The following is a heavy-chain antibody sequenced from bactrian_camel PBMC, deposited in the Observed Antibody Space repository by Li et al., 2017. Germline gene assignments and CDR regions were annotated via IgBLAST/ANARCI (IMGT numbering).Heavy chain of an antibody. V-gene: IGHV3S6*01. CDR2: IYLDDGQT. D-gene: IGHD1*01. J-gene: IGHJ4*01. CDR1: GYPFNRAC. Sequence: QLVESGGSSVQAGGSLKLSCVVSGYPFNRACLGWFRQAPGAEREGVGYIYLDDGQTYYSDDVKGRFDLSQDNAKRTLYLQMTDLKPEDTAMYYCAAAWTHWRGNCPGGFTSSSYNDWGQGTQVTVS. CDR3: AAAWTHWRGNCPGGFTSSSYND.